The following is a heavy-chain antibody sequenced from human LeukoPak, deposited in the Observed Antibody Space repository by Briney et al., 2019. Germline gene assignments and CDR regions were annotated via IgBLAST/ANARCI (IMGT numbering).Heavy chain of an antibody. CDR2: IYYSGST. J-gene: IGHJ2*01. CDR3: ARHSEYYDFWSGYSHWYFDL. CDR1: GGSVSSGGYY. D-gene: IGHD3-3*01. Sequence: SETLSLTCTVSGGSVSSGGYYWSWIRQPLGKGLEWIGYIYYSGSTNYNPSLKSRVTISVDTSKNQFSLKLSSVTAADTAVYYCARHSEYYDFWSGYSHWYFDLWGRGTLVTVSS. V-gene: IGHV4-61*08.